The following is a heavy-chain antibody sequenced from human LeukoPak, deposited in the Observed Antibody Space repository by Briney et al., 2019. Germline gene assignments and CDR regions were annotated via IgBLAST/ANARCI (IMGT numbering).Heavy chain of an antibody. Sequence: GASVKVSCKASGYTFTSYGISWVQQAPGQGLEWMGWISAYNGNTNYAQKLQGRVTMTTDTSTSTAYMELRSLRSDDTAVYYCARLGHTMNYYDSSGYYPLDYWGQGTLVTVSS. CDR2: ISAYNGNT. V-gene: IGHV1-18*01. J-gene: IGHJ4*02. CDR1: GYTFTSYG. D-gene: IGHD3-22*01. CDR3: ARLGHTMNYYDSSGYYPLDY.